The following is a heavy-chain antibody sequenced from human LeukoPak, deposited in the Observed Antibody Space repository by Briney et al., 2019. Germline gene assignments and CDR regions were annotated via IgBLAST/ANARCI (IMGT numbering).Heavy chain of an antibody. J-gene: IGHJ4*02. V-gene: IGHV3-74*01. CDR2: FNSDGSTT. CDR3: AVGRGYDVFDY. Sequence: GGSLRLSCAASGFTFSSYGMHWVRQAPGKGLVWVSHFNSDGSTTDYADSVRGRFTISRDNAKNTLYLQMNSLRAEDTAVYYCAVGRGYDVFDYWGQGTLVTVSS. D-gene: IGHD3-10*02. CDR1: GFTFSSYG.